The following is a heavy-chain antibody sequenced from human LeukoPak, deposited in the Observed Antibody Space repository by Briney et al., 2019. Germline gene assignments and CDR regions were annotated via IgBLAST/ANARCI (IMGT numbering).Heavy chain of an antibody. J-gene: IGHJ4*02. Sequence: ASVKVSCKASGGTFSSYAISWVRQAPGQGLEWMGWINTNTGNPTYAQGFTGRFVFSLDTSVSTAYLQISSLKAEDTAVYYCARQYRDSSSWYPGDYWGQGTLVTVSS. CDR2: INTNTGNP. CDR1: GGTFSSYA. V-gene: IGHV7-4-1*02. D-gene: IGHD6-13*01. CDR3: ARQYRDSSSWYPGDY.